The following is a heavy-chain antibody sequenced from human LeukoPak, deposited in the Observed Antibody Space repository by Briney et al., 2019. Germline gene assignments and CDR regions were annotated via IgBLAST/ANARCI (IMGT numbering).Heavy chain of an antibody. V-gene: IGHV4-34*01. D-gene: IGHD2-15*01. CDR3: AREADCSGGSCYY. J-gene: IGHJ4*02. CDR2: INHSGST. Sequence: SQTLSLNCAGYGGSFSGYYWSWIRQPPGQGLEWMGEINHSGSTNYNPSLKSRVTISVDTSKNQFSLKLSSVTAADTAVYYCAREADCSGGSCYYWGQGTLVTVSS. CDR1: GGSFSGYY.